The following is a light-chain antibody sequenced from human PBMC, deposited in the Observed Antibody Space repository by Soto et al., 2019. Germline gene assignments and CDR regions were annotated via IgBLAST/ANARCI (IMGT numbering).Light chain of an antibody. V-gene: IGKV3-20*01. CDR2: GAG. CDR3: KQYGSSPLT. CDR1: QSVSSGY. Sequence: EIVFTQSPGSLSLSPGERATLSCRASQSVSSGYVAWYQQKPGQSPRLLMYGAGNRASGIPDRFSGSGSGTDFTLAISRLETEDFAVYYCKQYGSSPLTVGGGTKGDIK. J-gene: IGKJ4*01.